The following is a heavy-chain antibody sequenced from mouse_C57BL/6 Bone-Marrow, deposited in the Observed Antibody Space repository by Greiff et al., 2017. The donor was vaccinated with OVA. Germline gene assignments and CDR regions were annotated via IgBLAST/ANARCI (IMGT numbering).Heavy chain of an antibody. Sequence: VQLVESGPELVKPGASVKISCKASGYTFTDYYINWVKQRPGQVLEWIGWIYPGSGNTKYNEKFKGKATLTVDTSASTAYMQLSSLTSEDSAVYYCARKDGYWGQGTTLTVSS. V-gene: IGHV1-84*01. CDR3: ARKDGY. CDR2: IYPGSGNT. CDR1: GYTFTDYY. D-gene: IGHD2-3*01. J-gene: IGHJ2*01.